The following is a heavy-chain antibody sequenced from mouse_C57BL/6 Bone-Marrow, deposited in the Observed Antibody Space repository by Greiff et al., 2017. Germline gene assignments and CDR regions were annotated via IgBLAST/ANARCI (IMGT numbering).Heavy chain of an antibody. D-gene: IGHD1-1*01. V-gene: IGHV1-63*01. J-gene: IGHJ2*01. CDR1: GYTFTNYW. CDR2: IYPGGGYT. CDR3: ARHYDGSSYGY. Sequence: QVQLKESGAELVRPGTSVKMSCKASGYTFTNYWIGWAKQRPGHGLEWIGDIYPGGGYTNYNEKFKGKATLTADKSSSTAYMQFSSLTSEDSAIYYCARHYDGSSYGYWGQGTTLTVSS.